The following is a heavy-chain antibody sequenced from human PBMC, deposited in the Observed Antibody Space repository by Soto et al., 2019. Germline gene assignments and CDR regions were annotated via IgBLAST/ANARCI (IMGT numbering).Heavy chain of an antibody. Sequence: SXXSIXSXNWWSXVXXXXXXGLEWIGEIXXXXXXXYNPSLKSRVTISVDKSKNQFSLKLSSVTAADTAVYYCARGAVEMATYYYYGMDVWGQGTTVTVSS. D-gene: IGHD5-12*01. CDR3: ARGAVEMATYYYYGMDV. J-gene: IGHJ6*02. CDR2: IXXXXXX. V-gene: IGHV4-4*02. CDR1: XXSIXSXNW.